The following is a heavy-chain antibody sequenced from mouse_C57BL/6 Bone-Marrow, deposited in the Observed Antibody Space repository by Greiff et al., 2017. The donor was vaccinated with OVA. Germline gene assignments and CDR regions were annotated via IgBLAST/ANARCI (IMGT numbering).Heavy chain of an antibody. CDR2: IYPGSGST. CDR3: ARWDGYWGVAY. D-gene: IGHD2-3*01. V-gene: IGHV1-55*01. CDR1: GYTFTSYW. Sequence: QVQLQQPGAELVKPGASVKMSCKASGYTFTSYWITWVKQRPGQGLEWIGDIYPGSGSTNYNEKFKSKATLTVDTSSSTAYMQLSSLTSADSAVYYGARWDGYWGVAYWGQGTLGTVSA. J-gene: IGHJ3*01.